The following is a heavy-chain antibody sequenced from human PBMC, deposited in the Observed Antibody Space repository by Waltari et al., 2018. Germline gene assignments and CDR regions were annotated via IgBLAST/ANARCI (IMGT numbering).Heavy chain of an antibody. D-gene: IGHD2-15*01. Sequence: QVQLVQSGPEVKKPGPSVSISCKTSGYPFSSYVMHWVRQAPGQGLEWMGWINAASTTTKYSQKFQGRVTITRDTSTSTGYLELNSLTPEDTAVYYCARAGWLDYWGQGTLVTVSS. CDR1: GYPFSSYV. J-gene: IGHJ4*02. CDR3: ARAGWLDY. CDR2: INAASTTT. V-gene: IGHV1-3*01.